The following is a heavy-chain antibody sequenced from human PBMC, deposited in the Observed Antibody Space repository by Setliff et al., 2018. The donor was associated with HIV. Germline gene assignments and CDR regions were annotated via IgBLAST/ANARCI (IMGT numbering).Heavy chain of an antibody. CDR2: INAGNGNT. Sequence: ASVKVSCKASGYSFSNYAMHWVRQAPGQSLGWMGWINAGNGNTKYSQKFQGRVTITRDTSASTAYMELSSLRSEDTAVYYCARDQALEMATKWGQGTLVTVSS. D-gene: IGHD5-12*01. V-gene: IGHV1-3*01. CDR3: ARDQALEMATK. J-gene: IGHJ4*02. CDR1: GYSFSNYA.